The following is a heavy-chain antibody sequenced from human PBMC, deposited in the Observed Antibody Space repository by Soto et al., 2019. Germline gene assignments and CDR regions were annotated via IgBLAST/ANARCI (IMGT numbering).Heavy chain of an antibody. CDR1: GGTFSSYA. CDR2: IIPIFGTA. V-gene: IGHV1-69*13. J-gene: IGHJ6*02. CDR3: AKDRLPIQLWRDYYYGMDV. Sequence: ASVKVSCKASGGTFSSYAIGWVRQAPGQGLEWMGGIIPIFGTANYAQKFQGRVTITADESTSTAYMELNSLRAEDTAVYYCAKDRLPIQLWRDYYYGMDVWGQGTTVTVSS. D-gene: IGHD5-18*01.